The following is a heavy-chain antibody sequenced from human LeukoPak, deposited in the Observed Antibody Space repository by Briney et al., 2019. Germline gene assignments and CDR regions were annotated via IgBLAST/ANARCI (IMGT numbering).Heavy chain of an antibody. CDR3: ARVLLWFGGIDLHAFDI. CDR2: INPSGGST. V-gene: IGHV1-46*01. D-gene: IGHD3-10*01. CDR1: GYTFTSYY. Sequence: GASVTVSCKASGYTFTSYYMHWVRQAPGQGLEWMGTINPSGGSTSYAQKFQGRVTMTRDMSTSTVYMELSSLRSEDTAVYYCARVLLWFGGIDLHAFDIWGQGTMVTVSS. J-gene: IGHJ3*02.